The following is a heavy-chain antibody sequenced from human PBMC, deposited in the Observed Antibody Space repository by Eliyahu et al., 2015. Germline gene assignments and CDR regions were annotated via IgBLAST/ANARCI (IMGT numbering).Heavy chain of an antibody. CDR2: ISSSSSYI. D-gene: IGHD5-12*01. J-gene: IGHJ6*02. CDR3: ARDLLIGGYSGYGDYYYYGMDV. V-gene: IGHV3-21*01. Sequence: VQLVESGGGLVKPGGSLRLSCXASGFXFSXXXXXWXRQAPGKGLEWVSSISSSSSYIYYADSVKGRFTISRDNAKNSLYLQMNSLRAEDTAVYYCARDLLIGGYSGYGDYYYYGMDVWGQGTTVTVSS. CDR1: GFXFSXXX.